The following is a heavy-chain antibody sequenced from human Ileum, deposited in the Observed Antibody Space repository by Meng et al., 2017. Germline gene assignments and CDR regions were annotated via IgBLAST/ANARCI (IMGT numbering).Heavy chain of an antibody. CDR2: TFYRSKWND. CDR1: GDSVSSDSGA. D-gene: IGHD6-19*01. J-gene: IGHJ4*02. CDR3: ARGWYSSGFHS. Sequence: RLQQPVPGLGKPPQLLYLTCAIAGDSVSSDSGAWNWIRQSPSRGLEWLGRTFYRSKWNDDFAESVKSRITITTDTSKNQFSLQLNSVTPEDTAVYYCARGWYSSGFHSWGQGTLVTVSS. V-gene: IGHV6-1*01.